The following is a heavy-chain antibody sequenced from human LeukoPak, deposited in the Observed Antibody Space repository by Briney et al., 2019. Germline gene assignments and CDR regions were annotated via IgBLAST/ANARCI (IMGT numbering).Heavy chain of an antibody. Sequence: ASVKVSCKASGYTFTSYYMYWVRRAPGQGLEWMGLINPSGGNIRYAQKLQGRVTMTRDTSTSTVYMELSSLRSEDTAVYYCARFAVHRRLLVTGQFGLDYWGQGTLVTVSS. CDR1: GYTFTSYY. V-gene: IGHV1-46*01. CDR2: INPSGGNI. D-gene: IGHD3-9*01. CDR3: ARFAVHRRLLVTGQFGLDY. J-gene: IGHJ4*02.